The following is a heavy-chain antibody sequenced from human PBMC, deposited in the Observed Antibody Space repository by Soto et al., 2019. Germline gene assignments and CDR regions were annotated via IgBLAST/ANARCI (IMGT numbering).Heavy chain of an antibody. V-gene: IGHV1-18*01. D-gene: IGHD5-18*01. CDR3: ARRRSVDTAMASYYYYGMAV. Sequence: QVQLVQSGAEVKKPGASVKVSCKASGYTFTSYGISWVRQAPGQGLEWMGWISAYNGNTNYAQKLQGRVTMTTETSTSTAYMELRSLSSDDTAVYYCARRRSVDTAMASYYYYGMAVWGQGTTVTVSS. J-gene: IGHJ6*02. CDR1: GYTFTSYG. CDR2: ISAYNGNT.